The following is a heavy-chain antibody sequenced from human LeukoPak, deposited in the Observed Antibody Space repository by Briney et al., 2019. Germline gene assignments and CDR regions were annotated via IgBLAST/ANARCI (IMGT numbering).Heavy chain of an antibody. J-gene: IGHJ6*03. D-gene: IGHD3-10*01. V-gene: IGHV4-59*01. CDR2: IYYSGST. Sequence: SETLSLTCTVSGGSISSYYWNWIRQPPGKGLEWIGDIYYSGSTNYNPSLKSRVTISVDTSKNQFSLELNSVTAADTAVYYCARGYYGSGSYRGYYYMGVWGKGTTTTISS. CDR3: ARGYYGSGSYRGYYYMGV. CDR1: GGSISSYY.